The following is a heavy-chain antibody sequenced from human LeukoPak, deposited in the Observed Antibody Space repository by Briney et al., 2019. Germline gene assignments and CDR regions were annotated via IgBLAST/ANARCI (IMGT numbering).Heavy chain of an antibody. Sequence: PSETLSLTCTVSGGSIITGGYYWSWIRQHPGKGLEWIGYIYYSGGTYYNPSLKSRVTISIDTSKNQFSLKLNSVTAADTAVYYCARGTPYGDYFDYWGQGTLVTVSS. CDR2: IYYSGGT. J-gene: IGHJ4*02. CDR3: ARGTPYGDYFDY. V-gene: IGHV4-31*03. CDR1: GGSIITGGYY. D-gene: IGHD4-17*01.